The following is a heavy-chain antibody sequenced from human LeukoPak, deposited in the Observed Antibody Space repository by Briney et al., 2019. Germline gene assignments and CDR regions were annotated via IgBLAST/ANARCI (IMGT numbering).Heavy chain of an antibody. Sequence: PGGSLRLSCAASGFTFSNYYMSWIRQAPGKGLEWVSYISSSGSTIYYADSVKGRFTISRDNAKNSLYLQMNSLRAGDTAVYYCARASVEYQLLLLNAFDIWGQGTMVTVSS. CDR2: ISSSGSTI. CDR1: GFTFSNYY. V-gene: IGHV3-11*04. J-gene: IGHJ3*02. CDR3: ARASVEYQLLLLNAFDI. D-gene: IGHD2-2*01.